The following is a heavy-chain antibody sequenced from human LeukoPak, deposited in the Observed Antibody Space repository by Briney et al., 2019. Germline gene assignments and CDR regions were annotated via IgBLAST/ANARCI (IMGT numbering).Heavy chain of an antibody. D-gene: IGHD1-26*01. CDR1: GGSISSYY. Sequence: PSETLSLTCTVSGGSISSYYWTWIRQPPGKGLEWIGYIYYSGSTNYNPSLKSRVTISVDTSKNQFSLKLSSVTAADTAVYYCARDRGGTYKLGSDYWGQGTLVTVSS. J-gene: IGHJ4*02. CDR2: IYYSGST. V-gene: IGHV4-59*01. CDR3: ARDRGGTYKLGSDY.